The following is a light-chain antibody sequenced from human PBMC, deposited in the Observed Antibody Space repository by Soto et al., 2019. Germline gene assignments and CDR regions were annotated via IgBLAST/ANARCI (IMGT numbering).Light chain of an antibody. CDR2: KAS. CDR3: QQYNGYWT. V-gene: IGKV1-5*03. CDR1: QSMSNW. Sequence: DIQMTQSPSTLSASVGDRVTITCRASQSMSNWLAWYQQKPGRAPKLLIYKASTLQSGVPSRFSGSGSGTEFTLTISSLQSDDFATYYCQQYNGYWTFGQGTKVEIK. J-gene: IGKJ1*01.